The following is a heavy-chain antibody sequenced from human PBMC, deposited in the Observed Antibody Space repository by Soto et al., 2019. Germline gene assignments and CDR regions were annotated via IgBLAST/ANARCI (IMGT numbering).Heavy chain of an antibody. CDR2: INHNGST. J-gene: IGHJ5*02. V-gene: IGHV4-34*01. D-gene: IGHD6-19*01. CDR1: GGSFSGYY. Sequence: QVQLQQWGAGLLKPSEPLYLTCAVYGGSFSGYYWSWIRQPQGKGLEWIGEINHNGSTNYNPSLKRRVTTSVDASKNQFSLKLRSVTAADTAVYYCAGKIGLAVAGANWFDPWGQGTLVNVSS. CDR3: AGKIGLAVAGANWFDP.